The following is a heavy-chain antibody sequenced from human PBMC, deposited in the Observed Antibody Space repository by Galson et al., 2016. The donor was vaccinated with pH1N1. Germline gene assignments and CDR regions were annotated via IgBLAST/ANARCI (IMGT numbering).Heavy chain of an antibody. J-gene: IGHJ6*02. CDR3: ATAPTGPGWFGVDV. CDR2: ISSGGYSI. Sequence: SLRLSCADSGLTFSSYEMNWVRQAPGKGLEWVAFISSGGYSIQYADSVKGRFTISRDNAKSSLYLQMTSLRPEDTAVYYCATAPTGPGWFGVDVWGQGTTVIVS. CDR1: GLTFSSYE. V-gene: IGHV3-48*03. D-gene: IGHD2-15*01.